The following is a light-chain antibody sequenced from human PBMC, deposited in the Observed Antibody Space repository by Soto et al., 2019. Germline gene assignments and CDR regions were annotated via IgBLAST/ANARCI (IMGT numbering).Light chain of an antibody. V-gene: IGKV1-5*03. CDR3: QQYNNYWT. CDR1: QSIRSW. J-gene: IGKJ1*01. Sequence: DIQMTQSPSTLSASVGDRVTITCRASQSIRSWLAWYQQKPGKAPKLLIYKASSLESGVPLRFSGSGSGTEFTLTISSLQPDDFATYYCQQYNNYWTFGQGTKVEVK. CDR2: KAS.